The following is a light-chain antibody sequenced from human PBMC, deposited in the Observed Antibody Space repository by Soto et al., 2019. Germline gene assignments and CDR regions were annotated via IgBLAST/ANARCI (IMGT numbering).Light chain of an antibody. CDR3: SSYTGSSALV. CDR1: SSDVGGYDY. V-gene: IGLV2-14*01. J-gene: IGLJ2*01. Sequence: QPVLTQPASVSGSPGQSITISCTGTSSDVGGYDYVSWYQHHPGKVPKLIIYEVSKRPSGVSHRFSGSKSGNTASLTISGLQAEDEADYYCSSYTGSSALVFGGGTQLTVL. CDR2: EVS.